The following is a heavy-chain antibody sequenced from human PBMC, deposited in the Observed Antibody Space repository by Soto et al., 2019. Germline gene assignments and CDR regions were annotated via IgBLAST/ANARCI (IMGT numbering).Heavy chain of an antibody. CDR3: AKGVRLLTTVTTRVFFQH. CDR1: GFTFSSYA. CDR2: ISGSGGST. D-gene: IGHD4-17*01. J-gene: IGHJ1*01. Sequence: GGSLRLSCAASGFTFSSYAMSWVRQAPGKGLEWVSAISGSGGSTYYADSVKGRFTISRDNSKNTLYLQMNSLRAEDTAVYYCAKGVRLLTTVTTRVFFQHWGQGTLVTVSS. V-gene: IGHV3-23*01.